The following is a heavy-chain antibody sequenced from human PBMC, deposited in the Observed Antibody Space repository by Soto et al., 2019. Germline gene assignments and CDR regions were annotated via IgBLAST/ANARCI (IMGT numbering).Heavy chain of an antibody. CDR3: AREQYNWNFYPSTNWFDP. CDR1: GYTFTSYA. J-gene: IGHJ5*02. Sequence: ASVKVSCKASGYTFTSYAMHWVRQAPGQRLEWMGWINAGNGNTKYSQKFQGRVTITRDTSASTAYMELSSLRSEDTAVYYCAREQYNWNFYPSTNWFDPWGQGTLVTVSS. D-gene: IGHD1-7*01. CDR2: INAGNGNT. V-gene: IGHV1-3*01.